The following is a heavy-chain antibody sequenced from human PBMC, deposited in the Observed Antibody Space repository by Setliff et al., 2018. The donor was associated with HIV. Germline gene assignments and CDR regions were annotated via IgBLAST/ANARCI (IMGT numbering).Heavy chain of an antibody. CDR2: IYSGGSI. J-gene: IGHJ4*02. V-gene: IGHV4-59*08. Sequence: SETLSLTCAVSGGSISSAYWSWVRQPPGKGLEWIGYIYSGGSITYNPSLRSRVTISLDTSKNQVSLSLASVTAADTAVYFCARTRAPYFFDFWGQGAQVTVSS. D-gene: IGHD1-26*01. CDR1: GGSISSAY. CDR3: ARTRAPYFFDF.